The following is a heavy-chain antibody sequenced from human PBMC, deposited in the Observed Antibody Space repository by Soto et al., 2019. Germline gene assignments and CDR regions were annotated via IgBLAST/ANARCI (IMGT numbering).Heavy chain of an antibody. V-gene: IGHV3-23*01. D-gene: IGHD3-16*01. CDR3: GRARVPGAPTGGSWFDP. CDR2: ISASGDGT. Sequence: EVRLLESGGGLVQPGGSLRLSCAASGFTFSSYAMTWVRQAPGKGLEWVSAISASGDGTYYADSVKGRFTISRDNSNTVFPQMDSRRVGDKAVYYCGRARVPGAPTGGSWFDPWGRGSLVTVSS. J-gene: IGHJ5*02. CDR1: GFTFSSYA.